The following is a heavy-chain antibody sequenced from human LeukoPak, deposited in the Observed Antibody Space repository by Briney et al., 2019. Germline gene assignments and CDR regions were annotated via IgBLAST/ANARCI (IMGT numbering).Heavy chain of an antibody. V-gene: IGHV3-74*01. CDR2: INSDGSST. CDR3: ARAIRGVIFYFDY. CDR1: GFTFSSYW. D-gene: IGHD3-10*01. J-gene: IGHJ4*02. Sequence: GGSLRLSCAASGFTFSSYWMHWVRQAPGKVLVWVSRINSDGSSTSYADSVKGRFTISRDNAKNTLYLQMNSLRAEDTAVYYCARAIRGVIFYFDYWGQGTLVTVSS.